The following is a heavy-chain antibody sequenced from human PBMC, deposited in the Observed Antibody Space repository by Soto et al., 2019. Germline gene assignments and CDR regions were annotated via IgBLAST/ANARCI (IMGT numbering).Heavy chain of an antibody. D-gene: IGHD2-2*01. Sequence: PGGSLRLSCPASGFTFRSYGIHWVRQAPGKGLEWVALIWFDGSKKYYVDSVKGRFAVSRDNSKNTLYLQMNSLRVEDTAVYYCARDRLVPYGYGMDVWGQGTTVTVSS. J-gene: IGHJ6*02. CDR3: ARDRLVPYGYGMDV. CDR1: GFTFRSYG. CDR2: IWFDGSKK. V-gene: IGHV3-33*01.